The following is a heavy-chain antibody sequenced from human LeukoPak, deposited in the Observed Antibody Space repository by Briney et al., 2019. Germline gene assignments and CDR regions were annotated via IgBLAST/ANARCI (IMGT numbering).Heavy chain of an antibody. CDR2: ISGSGGST. J-gene: IGHJ6*03. Sequence: GGSLRLSCAASGFTFSSYAMSWVRQAPGKGLEWVSAISGSGGSTYYADSVKGRFTISRDNSKNTLCLQMNSLRAEDTAVYYCAKGRSGSRYYYYYYMDVWGKGTTVTVSS. D-gene: IGHD1-26*01. CDR1: GFTFSSYA. CDR3: AKGRSGSRYYYYYYMDV. V-gene: IGHV3-23*01.